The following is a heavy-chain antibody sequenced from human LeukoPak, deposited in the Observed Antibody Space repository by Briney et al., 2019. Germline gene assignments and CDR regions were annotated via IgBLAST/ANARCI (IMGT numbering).Heavy chain of an antibody. CDR1: GYTFTSYG. J-gene: IGHJ6*03. V-gene: IGHV7-4-1*02. CDR3: ARVKSEGGDYEDYMDV. D-gene: IGHD4-17*01. Sequence: ASVKVSCKASGYTFTSYGISWVRQAPGQGLEWMGWINTNTGNPTYAQGFTGRFVFSLDTSVSTAYLQISSLKAEDTAVYYCARVKSEGGDYEDYMDVWGKGTTVTVSS. CDR2: INTNTGNP.